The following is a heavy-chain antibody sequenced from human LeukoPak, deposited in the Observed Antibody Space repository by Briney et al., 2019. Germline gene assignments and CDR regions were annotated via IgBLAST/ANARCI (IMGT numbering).Heavy chain of an antibody. V-gene: IGHV4-34*01. J-gene: IGHJ3*02. CDR2: INHSGST. D-gene: IGHD3-9*01. CDR3: ARGGDILTERAFDI. CDR1: GGSFSGYY. Sequence: SETLSLTCAVYGGSFSGYYWSWIRQPPGKGLEWIGEINHSGSTNYNPSLKSRVTISVDRSKNQFSLKLSSVTAADTAVYYCARGGDILTERAFDIWGQGTMVTVSS.